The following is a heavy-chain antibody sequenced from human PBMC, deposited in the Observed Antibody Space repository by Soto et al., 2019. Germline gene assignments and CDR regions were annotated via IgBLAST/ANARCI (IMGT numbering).Heavy chain of an antibody. CDR1: GFTFSSYG. CDR3: ARPGNYDFWSGYLTIYYYGMDV. D-gene: IGHD3-3*01. V-gene: IGHV3-48*02. J-gene: IGHJ6*02. Sequence: PGGSLRLSCAASGFTFSSYGMNWVRQAPGKGLEWVSYISSSSSTIYYADSVKGRFTTSRDNAKNSLYLQMNSLRDEDTAVYYCARPGNYDFWSGYLTIYYYGMDVWGQGTTVTVSS. CDR2: ISSSSSTI.